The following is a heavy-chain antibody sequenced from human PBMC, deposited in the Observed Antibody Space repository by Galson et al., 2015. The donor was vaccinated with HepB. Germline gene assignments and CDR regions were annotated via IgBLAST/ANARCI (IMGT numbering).Heavy chain of an antibody. CDR1: GFTFSNYA. CDR2: ISGGGST. V-gene: IGHV3-23*01. J-gene: IGHJ4*02. CDR3: AKGSSAARPYYFDS. D-gene: IGHD6-6*01. Sequence: LRLSCAASGFTFSNYAMSWVRQAPGRGLEWVSAISGGGSTYYADSVKGRFTISRDNSKNTLSLQMHDLRADDTAVYYCAKGSSAARPYYFDSWGQGTLVTVSS.